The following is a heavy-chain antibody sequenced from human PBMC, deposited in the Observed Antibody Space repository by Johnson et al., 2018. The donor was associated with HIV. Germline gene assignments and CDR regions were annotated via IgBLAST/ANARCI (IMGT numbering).Heavy chain of an antibody. CDR3: AKDRDLNYDFWSGSDDAFDI. J-gene: IGHJ3*02. V-gene: IGHV3-30*18. CDR2: ISYDGSNK. Sequence: QVQLVESGGGVVQPGRSLRLSCAASGFTFSSYGMHWVRQAPGKGLEWVAVISYDGSNKYYADSVKGRFTISRDNSKNTLYLQMNSLRAEDTAVYDCAKDRDLNYDFWSGSDDAFDIWGQGTMVTVSS. D-gene: IGHD3-3*01. CDR1: GFTFSSYG.